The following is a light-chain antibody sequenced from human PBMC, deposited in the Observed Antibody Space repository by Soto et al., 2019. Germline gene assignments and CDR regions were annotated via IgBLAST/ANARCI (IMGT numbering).Light chain of an antibody. CDR1: ESVSRY. Sequence: EIVLTQSPATLSLSPGERATLSCRASESVSRYLAWYQQKPGQAPRLLIYDASNRATGIPARFSGRGSGTDFTLTIFGLEPEDFAVYYCQQRSDWPLTFGGGTKVDIK. CDR2: DAS. CDR3: QQRSDWPLT. J-gene: IGKJ4*01. V-gene: IGKV3-11*01.